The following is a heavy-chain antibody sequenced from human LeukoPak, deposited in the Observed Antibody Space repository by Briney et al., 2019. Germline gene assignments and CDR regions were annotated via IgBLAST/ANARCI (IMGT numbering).Heavy chain of an antibody. CDR1: GFTFSSYG. V-gene: IGHV3-33*01. D-gene: IGHD3-3*01. CDR3: ARDVHDFWSGHRTNWFDP. Sequence: PGRSLRLSCAASGFTFSSYGMHWVRQAPGKGPEWVAVIWYDGSNKYYADSVKGRFTISRDNSKNTLYLQMNSLRAEDTAVYYCARDVHDFWSGHRTNWFDPWGQGTLVTVSS. J-gene: IGHJ5*02. CDR2: IWYDGSNK.